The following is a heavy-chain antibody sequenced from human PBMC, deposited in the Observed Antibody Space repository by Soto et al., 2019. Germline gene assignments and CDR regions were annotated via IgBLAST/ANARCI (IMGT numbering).Heavy chain of an antibody. CDR2: IYYSGST. J-gene: IGHJ6*03. V-gene: IGHV4-31*03. D-gene: IGHD2-2*01. Sequence: SETLSLTCTVSGGSISSGGYYWSWIRQHPGKGLEWIGYIYYSGSTYYNPSLKSRVTISVDTSKNQFSLKLSSVTAADTAVYYCARIRVVPAALLDYYYYYMDVWGKGTTVTVSS. CDR1: GGSISSGGYY. CDR3: ARIRVVPAALLDYYYYYMDV.